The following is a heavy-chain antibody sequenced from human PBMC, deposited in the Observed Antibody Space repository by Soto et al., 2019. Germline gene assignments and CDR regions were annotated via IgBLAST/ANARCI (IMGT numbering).Heavy chain of an antibody. CDR2: INAGNGNT. CDR1: GYTFTSYA. D-gene: IGHD4-17*01. Sequence: ASVKVSCKASGYTFTSYAMHWVRQAPGQRPEWMGWINAGNGNTKYSQKFQGRVTITRDTSASTAYMELSSLRSEDTAVYYCARAGRDYGGNSGRAFDIWGQGTMVTVSS. CDR3: ARAGRDYGGNSGRAFDI. V-gene: IGHV1-3*01. J-gene: IGHJ3*02.